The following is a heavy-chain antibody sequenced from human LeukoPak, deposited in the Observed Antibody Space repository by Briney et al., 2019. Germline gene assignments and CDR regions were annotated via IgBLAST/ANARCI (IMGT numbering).Heavy chain of an antibody. CDR3: ARGPPYCGGDCYSDY. CDR2: IYSGGST. Sequence: PGGSLRLSCAASGFTVSSNYMSWVRQAPGKGLEWVSVIYSGGSTYYADSVKGRFTISRDNSKNTLYLQMNSLRAEGTAVYYCARGPPYCGGDCYSDYWGQGTLVTVSS. J-gene: IGHJ4*02. V-gene: IGHV3-66*01. D-gene: IGHD2-21*02. CDR1: GFTVSSNY.